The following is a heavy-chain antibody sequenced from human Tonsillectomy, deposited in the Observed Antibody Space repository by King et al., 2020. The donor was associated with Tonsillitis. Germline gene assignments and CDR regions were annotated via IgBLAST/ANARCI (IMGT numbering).Heavy chain of an antibody. J-gene: IGHJ4*02. CDR3: ARVHAYCGGDCYWDGLDY. CDR1: GFTFSTYW. V-gene: IGHV3-7*03. D-gene: IGHD2-21*02. Sequence: VQLVQSGGGLVQPGGSLRLSCAASGFTFSTYWMSWVRQAPGKGLEWVANIKQDGSEKYCVDSVKGRFTISRDNAKNSLYLQMNSLRAEDTAVYYCARVHAYCGGDCYWDGLDYWGQGTLVTVSS. CDR2: IKQDGSEK.